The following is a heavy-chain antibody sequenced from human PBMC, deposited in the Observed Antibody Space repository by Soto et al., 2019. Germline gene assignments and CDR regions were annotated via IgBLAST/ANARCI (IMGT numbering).Heavy chain of an antibody. CDR3: AKDRRAGGNSAFYFDF. CDR2: ISATGGGT. Sequence: LRLSCAASGFKFSNYAMSWVRQSPGKGLEWVSLISATGGGTYYADSVKGRFTISRDNSHNTLYLQVHSLTAEDTAVYYCAKDRRAGGNSAFYFDFWGQGAQVTVSS. D-gene: IGHD3-16*01. J-gene: IGHJ4*02. V-gene: IGHV3-23*01. CDR1: GFKFSNYA.